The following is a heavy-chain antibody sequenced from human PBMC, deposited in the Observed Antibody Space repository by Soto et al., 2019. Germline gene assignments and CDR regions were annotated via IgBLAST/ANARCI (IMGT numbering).Heavy chain of an antibody. D-gene: IGHD1-1*01. Sequence: GGSLRLSCAASGFTFSSYAMSWVRQAPGKGLEWVSTISGSGGSTYYADSVKGRFTISRDNSKNTLYLQMNSLRAEDTAVYYCAKKKGIVSLRNRDELFDYWGQGTLVTVSS. J-gene: IGHJ4*02. CDR1: GFTFSSYA. CDR3: AKKKGIVSLRNRDELFDY. CDR2: ISGSGGST. V-gene: IGHV3-23*01.